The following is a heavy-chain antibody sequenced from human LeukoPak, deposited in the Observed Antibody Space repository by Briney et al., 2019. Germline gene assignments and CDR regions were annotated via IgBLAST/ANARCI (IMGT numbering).Heavy chain of an antibody. CDR1: GYTFTSYG. J-gene: IGHJ6*02. V-gene: IGHV1-18*01. D-gene: IGHD3-10*01. Sequence: ASVKVSCKASGYTFTSYGISWVRQAPGQGLEWMGWISAYNGNTNYAQKLQGRVTMTTDTSTSTAYMELRSLRSDDTAVYYCARSMVRGAAYYYGMDVWGQGTTVTVSS. CDR3: ARSMVRGAAYYYGMDV. CDR2: ISAYNGNT.